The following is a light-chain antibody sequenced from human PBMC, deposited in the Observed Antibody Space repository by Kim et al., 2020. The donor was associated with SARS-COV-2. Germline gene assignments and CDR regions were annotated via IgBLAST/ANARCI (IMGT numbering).Light chain of an antibody. Sequence: SPGERATLSGRASQSVRSNVAWYQQKPGQAPRLVIYAASTRATGIPARFSGSGSGTEFTLTISSLQSEDFAVYYCQQYNDWPPLTFGGGTKVDFK. CDR3: QQYNDWPPLT. J-gene: IGKJ4*01. CDR1: QSVRSN. CDR2: AAS. V-gene: IGKV3-15*01.